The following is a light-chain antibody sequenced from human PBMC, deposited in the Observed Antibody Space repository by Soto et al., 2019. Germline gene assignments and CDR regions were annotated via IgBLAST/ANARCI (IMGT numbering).Light chain of an antibody. CDR3: QQYNTYSKE. V-gene: IGKV1-5*03. CDR2: KAS. J-gene: IGKJ1*01. Sequence: DIQMTQSPSTLSASVGDRVTITCRASQSISNWLAWYQQKPGKAPKLLIYKASNLETGVPSRFSGSGSGTQFTLTISSLQPDDFATYYCQQYNTYSKEFGQGTKVEIK. CDR1: QSISNW.